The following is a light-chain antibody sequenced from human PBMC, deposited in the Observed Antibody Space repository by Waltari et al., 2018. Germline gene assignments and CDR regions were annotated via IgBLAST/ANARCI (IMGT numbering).Light chain of an antibody. Sequence: QSVLTQPPSVSGAPGQGVSISCTGSRPNIGTGYYVHWYQQFPGSAPKLLIFNNNNRPSGVPDRFSGSKSGTSASLAITGLQAEDEADYYCQSSDSSLRGSMFGGGTRLTVL. CDR1: RPNIGTGYY. J-gene: IGLJ3*02. CDR2: NNN. CDR3: QSSDSSLRGSM. V-gene: IGLV1-40*01.